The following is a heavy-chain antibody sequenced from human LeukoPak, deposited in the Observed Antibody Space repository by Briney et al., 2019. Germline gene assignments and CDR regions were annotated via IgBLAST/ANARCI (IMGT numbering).Heavy chain of an antibody. CDR2: IIPIFGTA. D-gene: IGHD1-26*01. J-gene: IGHJ4*02. Sequence: ASVKVSCKASGGTFSSYAISWVRQAPGQGLEWMGGIIPIFGTANFAQKFQGRVTITTDESTSTAYMEVSSLRSEDTAVYYCARDENRGSYSFDYWGQGTMVTVSS. CDR3: ARDENRGSYSFDY. V-gene: IGHV1-69*05. CDR1: GGTFSSYA.